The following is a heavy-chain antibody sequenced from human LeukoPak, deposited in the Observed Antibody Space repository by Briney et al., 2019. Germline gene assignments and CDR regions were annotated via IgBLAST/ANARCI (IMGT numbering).Heavy chain of an antibody. J-gene: IGHJ4*02. D-gene: IGHD3-22*01. V-gene: IGHV1-2*02. Sequence: ASVKVSCKAPGYTFTSYYMHWVRQAPGQGLEWMGWINPNSGGTNYAQKFQGRVTMTRDTPISTAYMELSRVTSDDTAVYYCARGTNYYDSSGYYLYYFEYWGQGTLVTVSS. CDR3: ARGTNYYDSSGYYLYYFEY. CDR1: GYTFTSYY. CDR2: INPNSGGT.